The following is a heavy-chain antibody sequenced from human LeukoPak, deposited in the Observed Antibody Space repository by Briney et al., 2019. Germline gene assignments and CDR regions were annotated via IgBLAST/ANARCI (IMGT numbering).Heavy chain of an antibody. J-gene: IGHJ4*02. Sequence: GGSLRLSCAVSGFTFSNYDTHWVRQAPGKGLEWVAVIWYDGSNKYYADSVKDRFSISRDNSKTTLYLERNNVRPEDTAFYNCVSHRRGGGNFYCWGQGTLVTAS. D-gene: IGHD4-23*01. V-gene: IGHV3-33*01. CDR1: GFTFSNYD. CDR2: IWYDGSNK. CDR3: VSHRRGGGNFYC.